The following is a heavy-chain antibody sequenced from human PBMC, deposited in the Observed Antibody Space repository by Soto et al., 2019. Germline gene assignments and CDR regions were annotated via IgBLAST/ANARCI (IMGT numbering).Heavy chain of an antibody. Sequence: PGGSLRLSCAGSGFTFGDSHMSWIRQAPGKGLEWLSYISPGSRYPAYADSVKGRFTISRDNAKRSLYLQMMSLTAEDTAIYYCVRGGGGGLFDPWGQGNMVTVSS. D-gene: IGHD2-15*01. V-gene: IGHV3-11*06. CDR2: ISPGSRYP. CDR3: VRGGGGGLFDP. J-gene: IGHJ5*02. CDR1: GFTFGDSH.